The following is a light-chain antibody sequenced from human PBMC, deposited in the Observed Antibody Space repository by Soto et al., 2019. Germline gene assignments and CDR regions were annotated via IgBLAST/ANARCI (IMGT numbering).Light chain of an antibody. CDR2: KAS. J-gene: IGKJ1*01. V-gene: IGKV1-5*03. Sequence: IQVTKTTSTVAASGEDSVFSSCRASQSISNWLAWYQQKPGEAPNLLIYKASTLESGVPSRFSGSGYGTEFALTISSLQPEDFATYYCQQYSYYSTFGQGTKVDIK. CDR1: QSISNW. CDR3: QQYSYYST.